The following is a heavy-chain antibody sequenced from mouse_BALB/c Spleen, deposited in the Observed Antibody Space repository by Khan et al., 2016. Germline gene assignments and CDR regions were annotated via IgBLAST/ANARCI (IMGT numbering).Heavy chain of an antibody. CDR1: GFTFSNYW. Sequence: EVKLEESGGGLVQPGGSMKLSCVASGFTFSNYWMNWVRQSPEKGLEWVAEIRLKSNNYATHYAESVQGRITISRDDSKSSVYLQMNNLRAEDTGTYYCTRQGRYDDYYAMDYWGQGTSVTVSS. CDR3: TRQGRYDDYYAMDY. D-gene: IGHD2-14*01. J-gene: IGHJ4*01. V-gene: IGHV6-6*02. CDR2: IRLKSNNYAT.